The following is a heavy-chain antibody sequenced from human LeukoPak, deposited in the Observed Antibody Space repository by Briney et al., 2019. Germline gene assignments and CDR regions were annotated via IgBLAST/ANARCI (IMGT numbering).Heavy chain of an antibody. J-gene: IGHJ1*01. V-gene: IGHV4-59*01. Sequence: SETLSLTCTVSGGSITSYYWTWIRQPPGKGLEWIGYIYHSGTTNYNPSLKSRVTISVDTSKNQFSLRLSSVTAADTAVYYCAQKAPYSPGYSQQWGQGSLVTVSS. D-gene: IGHD2-15*01. CDR1: GGSITSYY. CDR3: AQKAPYSPGYSQQ. CDR2: IYHSGTT.